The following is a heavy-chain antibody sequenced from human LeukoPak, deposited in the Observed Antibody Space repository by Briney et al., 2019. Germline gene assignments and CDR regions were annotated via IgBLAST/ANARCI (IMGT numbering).Heavy chain of an antibody. J-gene: IGHJ4*02. Sequence: PGGSLRLSCAASGXTLSNYVVNWVRQAPGKGLEWVSAISGSGGSTKYADSVKGRFTISGDNSKNTLYLQMNSLRAEDTAVYYCAKSQSGWYSFDYWGQGTLVTVSS. V-gene: IGHV3-23*01. D-gene: IGHD6-19*01. CDR3: AKSQSGWYSFDY. CDR2: ISGSGGST. CDR1: GXTLSNYV.